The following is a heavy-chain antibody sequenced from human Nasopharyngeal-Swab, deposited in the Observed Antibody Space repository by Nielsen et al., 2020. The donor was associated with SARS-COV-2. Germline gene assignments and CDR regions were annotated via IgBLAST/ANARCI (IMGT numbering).Heavy chain of an antibody. CDR3: ARDVATVTPRFSSAASYYYYYGMDV. CDR1: GFTFDDYA. V-gene: IGHV3-9*01. Sequence: SCAASGFTFDDYAMHWVRQAPGKGLEWVSGISWNSGTTGYADSVKGRFTISRDNAKSSLYLQMNSLRAEDTAVYYCARDVATVTPRFSSAASYYYYYGMDVWGQGTTVTVSS. D-gene: IGHD4-17*01. J-gene: IGHJ6*02. CDR2: ISWNSGTT.